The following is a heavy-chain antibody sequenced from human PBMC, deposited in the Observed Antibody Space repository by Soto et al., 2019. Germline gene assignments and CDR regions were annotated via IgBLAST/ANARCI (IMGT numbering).Heavy chain of an antibody. V-gene: IGHV3-21*01. CDR2: ISSSSSYI. Sequence: GGSLRLSCSASGFTFSSYAMHWVRQAPGKGLEWVSSISSSSSYIYYADSVKGRFTISRGNAKNSLYLQMNSLRAEDTAVYYCARLRSIAALRDWYFDLWGRGTLVTVSS. CDR1: GFTFSSYA. CDR3: ARLRSIAALRDWYFDL. D-gene: IGHD6-6*01. J-gene: IGHJ2*01.